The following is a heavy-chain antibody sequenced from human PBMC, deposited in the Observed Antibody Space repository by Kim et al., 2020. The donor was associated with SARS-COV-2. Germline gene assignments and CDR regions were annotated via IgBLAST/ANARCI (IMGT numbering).Heavy chain of an antibody. Sequence: TNYAQKLQGRVTMTTDTSTSTAYMELRSLRSDDTAVYYCARYHLVRGFQHWGQGTLVTVSS. CDR3: ARYHLVRGFQH. D-gene: IGHD2-8*01. V-gene: IGHV1-18*01. CDR2: T. J-gene: IGHJ1*01.